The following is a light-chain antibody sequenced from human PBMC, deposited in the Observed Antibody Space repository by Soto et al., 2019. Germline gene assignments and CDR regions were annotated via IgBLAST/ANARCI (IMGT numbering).Light chain of an antibody. Sequence: DIQMTQSPSTLSVSVGDRFTITCRASQSISWWLAWYQQKPGKGPKLLIYDASSLQSGVPSRFSGSGFGTDFTLTISSLQPEDSATYYCQQLNSNPHSFGQGTRLE. CDR1: QSISWW. V-gene: IGKV1-5*01. CDR3: QQLNSNPHS. CDR2: DAS. J-gene: IGKJ5*01.